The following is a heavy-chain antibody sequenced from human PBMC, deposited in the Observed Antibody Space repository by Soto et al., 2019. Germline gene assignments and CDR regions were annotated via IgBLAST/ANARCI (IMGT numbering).Heavy chain of an antibody. CDR1: GFTFSSYA. J-gene: IGHJ5*02. V-gene: IGHV3-23*01. CDR3: AKDLGCSGGSCYFETNRET. CDR2: ISGSGGST. D-gene: IGHD2-15*01. Sequence: GGSLRLSCAASGFTFSSYAMSWVRQAPGKGLEWVSAISGSGGSTYYADSVKGRFTISRDNSKNTLYLQMNSLRAEDTAVYYCAKDLGCSGGSCYFETNRETWGQGTLVTVSS.